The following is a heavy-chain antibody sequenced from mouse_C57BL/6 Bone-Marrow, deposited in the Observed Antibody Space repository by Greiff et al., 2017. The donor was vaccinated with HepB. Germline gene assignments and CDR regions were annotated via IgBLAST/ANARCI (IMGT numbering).Heavy chain of an antibody. CDR1: GYSFTDYN. Sequence: EVQLQQSGPELVKPGASVKISCKASGYSFTDYNMNWVKQSNGKSLEWIGVINPNYGTTSYNQKFKGKATLTVDQSSSTAYMQLNSLTSEDSAVYYCARGTEADYYGSSSRYFDVWGTGTTVTVSS. V-gene: IGHV1-39*01. CDR3: ARGTEADYYGSSSRYFDV. D-gene: IGHD1-1*01. CDR2: INPNYGTT. J-gene: IGHJ1*03.